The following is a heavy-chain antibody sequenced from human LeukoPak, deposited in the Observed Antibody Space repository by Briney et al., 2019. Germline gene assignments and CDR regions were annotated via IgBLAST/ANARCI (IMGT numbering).Heavy chain of an antibody. J-gene: IGHJ6*03. V-gene: IGHV4-38-2*01. CDR1: GYSISSGYY. CDR2: IYHSGST. D-gene: IGHD1-26*01. Sequence: NSSETLSLTCAVSGYSISSGYYWGWIRQPPGKGLEWIGSIYHSGSTYYNPPLKSRVTISVDTSKNQFSLKLSSVTAADTAVYYCAGSLYYYYMDVWGKGTTVTVSS. CDR3: AGSLYYYYMDV.